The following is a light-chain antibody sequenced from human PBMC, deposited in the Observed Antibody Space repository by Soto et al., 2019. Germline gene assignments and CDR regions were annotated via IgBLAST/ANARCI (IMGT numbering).Light chain of an antibody. CDR1: SSNIGRNF. CDR2: TDD. V-gene: IGLV1-47*02. J-gene: IGLJ3*02. Sequence: QSVLTQPPSASGTPGQRVSISCSGSSSNIGRNFVYWYQKITGTAPKLLIYTDDQRPSGVPDRFSGSKSGTSASLAISGLRSEDEGDYFCASWDDSLRGYWVFGGGTKLTVL. CDR3: ASWDDSLRGYWV.